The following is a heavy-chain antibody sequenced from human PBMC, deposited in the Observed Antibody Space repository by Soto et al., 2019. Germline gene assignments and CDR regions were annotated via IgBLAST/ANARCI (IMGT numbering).Heavy chain of an antibody. CDR3: AKDRHPDGIWNFAF. CDR1: GVTFGNYT. CDR2: IGXGGDT. Sequence: GXXLRLSCAASGVTFGNYTMNWVRQAPGKXMEWLSGIGXGGDTXYADYVTGRFTXSRDNSKXTLLLQMNSPRAEDKPIYYCAKDRHPDGIWNFAFWGQGTLVTVYS. J-gene: IGHJ4*02. D-gene: IGHD3-9*01. V-gene: IGHV3-23*01.